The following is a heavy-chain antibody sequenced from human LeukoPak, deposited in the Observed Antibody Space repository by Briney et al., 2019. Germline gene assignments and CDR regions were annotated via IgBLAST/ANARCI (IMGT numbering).Heavy chain of an antibody. V-gene: IGHV3-23*02. D-gene: IGHD4/OR15-4a*01. J-gene: IGHJ4*02. Sequence: GGSLRLSCAASGFTFNDYAMTWVRQAPGKGLEWVSLISASGSKTYYGGSAKGCFIISRDNSKNTLNLQMTNLRAEDTALYYCAKGIYDYALDFWGQGALVTVSS. CDR3: AKGIYDYALDF. CDR2: ISASGSKT. CDR1: GFTFNDYA.